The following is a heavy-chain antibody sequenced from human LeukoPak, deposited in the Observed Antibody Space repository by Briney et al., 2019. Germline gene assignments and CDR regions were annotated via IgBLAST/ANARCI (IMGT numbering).Heavy chain of an antibody. CDR3: AREKFGELPPNY. CDR1: GFTVSSNY. J-gene: IGHJ4*02. V-gene: IGHV3-53*01. D-gene: IGHD3-10*01. Sequence: GGSLRLSCAASGFTVSSNYMSWVRQAPGKGLEWVSVIYSGGSTYYADSVKGRFTISRDNSKSTLYIQMNSLRAEDTAVYYCAREKFGELPPNYWGQGTLVTVSS. CDR2: IYSGGST.